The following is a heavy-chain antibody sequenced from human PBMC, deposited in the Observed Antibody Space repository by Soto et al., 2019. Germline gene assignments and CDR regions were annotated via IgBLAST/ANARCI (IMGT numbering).Heavy chain of an antibody. Sequence: QVQLVQSGAEVKKPGASVKVSCKASGYTFTGYAIHWLRQAPGQRLEWMGWINGGNGNTKYSQKFQGRVTITRDTSASTAYMELSSMRADNTAVYYCARGDYVDIRDYWRQGTLVTV. D-gene: IGHD3-16*01. V-gene: IGHV1-3*01. CDR2: INGGNGNT. CDR3: ARGDYVDIRDY. CDR1: GYTFTGYA. J-gene: IGHJ4*02.